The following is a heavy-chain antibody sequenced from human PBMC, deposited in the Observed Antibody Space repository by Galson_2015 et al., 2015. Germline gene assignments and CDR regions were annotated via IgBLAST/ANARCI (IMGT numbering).Heavy chain of an antibody. J-gene: IGHJ4*02. V-gene: IGHV3-23*01. CDR2: FSGSGGST. Sequence: SLLLSCAASCFPFRPSSLLWFLPFPGKGLEWVSSFSGSGGSTYYADSVKGRFTISRDNSKNTLYLQMNSLRAEDTAVYYCAKDVYTSGLYARDYWGQGTLVTVSS. D-gene: IGHD3-22*01. CDR1: CFPFRPSS. CDR3: AKDVYTSGLYARDY.